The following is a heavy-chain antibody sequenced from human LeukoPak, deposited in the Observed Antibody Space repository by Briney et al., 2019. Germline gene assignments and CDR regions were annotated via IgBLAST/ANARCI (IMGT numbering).Heavy chain of an antibody. CDR3: ARTSGDPFDY. V-gene: IGHV3-7*01. D-gene: IGHD4-17*01. CDR2: INEDGGER. J-gene: IGHJ4*02. CDR1: GFPFRTYW. Sequence: GGSLRLSCAASGFPFRTYWMSWVRQAPGKGLEWVANINEDGGERYYADSVKGRFTISRDNAGNSLYVQMNNLRAEDTAVYYCARTSGDPFDYWGQGTLVAVSS.